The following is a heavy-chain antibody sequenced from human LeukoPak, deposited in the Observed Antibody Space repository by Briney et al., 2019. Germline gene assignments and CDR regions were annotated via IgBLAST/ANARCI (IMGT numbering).Heavy chain of an antibody. D-gene: IGHD6-19*01. Sequence: ASVKVSCKASGYTFTSYYMHWVRQAPGQGLEWMGIINPSGGSTSYAQKFQGRVTITADKSTSTAYMELSSLRSEDTAVYYCARLTSGDPGASSGWTAVRYYMDVWGKGTTVTVSS. V-gene: IGHV1-46*01. J-gene: IGHJ6*03. CDR2: INPSGGST. CDR3: ARLTSGDPGASSGWTAVRYYMDV. CDR1: GYTFTSYY.